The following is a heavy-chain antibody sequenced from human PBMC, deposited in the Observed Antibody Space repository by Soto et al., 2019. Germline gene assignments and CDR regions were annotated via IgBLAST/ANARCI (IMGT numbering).Heavy chain of an antibody. J-gene: IGHJ4*01. V-gene: IGHV3-15*07. CDR3: TTDSYIYMIPVRFDY. D-gene: IGHD3-22*01. CDR1: GFTFSNAW. CDR2: IKSKTDGGTT. Sequence: EVQLVESGGGLVKPGGSLTLSCAASGFTFSNAWINWVRQAPGKGLEWVGRIKSKTDGGTTDFAASVKGRFAISRDDSINMVFMQMNSLKTEDTAVYYCTTDSYIYMIPVRFDYWGHGTLVTVSS.